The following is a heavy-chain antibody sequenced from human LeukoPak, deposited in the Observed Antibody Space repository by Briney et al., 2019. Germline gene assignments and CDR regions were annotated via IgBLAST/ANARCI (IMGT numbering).Heavy chain of an antibody. J-gene: IGHJ4*02. CDR1: GYTFTSYY. D-gene: IGHD3-9*01. V-gene: IGHV1-2*02. CDR3: ARGVCDILTGYYTLSYFDY. CDR2: INPNSGGT. Sequence: ASVKVSCKASGYTFTSYYMHWVRQAPGQGLEWMGWINPNSGGTNYAQKFQGRVTMTRDTSISTAYMELSRLRSDDTAVYYCARGVCDILTGYYTLSYFDYWGQGTLVTVSS.